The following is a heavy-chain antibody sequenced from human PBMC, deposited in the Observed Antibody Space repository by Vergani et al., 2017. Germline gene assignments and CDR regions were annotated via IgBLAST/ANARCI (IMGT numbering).Heavy chain of an antibody. D-gene: IGHD2-21*02. CDR1: GGTFSSYA. CDR3: ARDPRGYGGDPEDYYYGMDV. V-gene: IGHV1-69*13. Sequence: QVQLVQSGAEVKKPGSSVKVSCKASGGTFSSYAISWVRQAPGQGLEWMGRIIPIFGTAIYAQKFQGRVTITADESTSTAYMELSSLRSQDTAVYYCARDPRGYGGDPEDYYYGMDVWGQGTTVTVSS. CDR2: IIPIFGTA. J-gene: IGHJ6*02.